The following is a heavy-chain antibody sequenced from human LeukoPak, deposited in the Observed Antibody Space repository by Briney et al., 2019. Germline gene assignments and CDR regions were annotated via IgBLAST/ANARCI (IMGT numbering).Heavy chain of an antibody. D-gene: IGHD3-9*01. CDR2: TSGSGGST. CDR3: AKVWGYDILTGWDI. CDR1: GFTFSSYA. J-gene: IGHJ3*02. Sequence: GGSLRLSCAASGFTFSSYAMNWVRQAPGKGLEWVSATSGSGGSTYYADSVKGRFTISRDNSKNTLYLQMNSLRAEDTAVYYCAKVWGYDILTGWDIWGQGTMVTVSS. V-gene: IGHV3-23*01.